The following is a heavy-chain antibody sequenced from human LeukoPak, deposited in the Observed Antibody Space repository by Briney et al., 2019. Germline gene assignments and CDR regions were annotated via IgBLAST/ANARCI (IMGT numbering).Heavy chain of an antibody. D-gene: IGHD4-17*01. CDR3: ATNDYGDYGFLDY. Sequence: GSLRLSCAASGFTFDDYAMHWVRQAPGKGLEWVSLISGDGGSTYYADSVKGRFTISRDNSKNSLYLQMNSLRTEDTALYYCATNDYGDYGFLDYWGQGTLVTVSS. J-gene: IGHJ4*02. CDR1: GFTFDDYA. V-gene: IGHV3-43*02. CDR2: ISGDGGST.